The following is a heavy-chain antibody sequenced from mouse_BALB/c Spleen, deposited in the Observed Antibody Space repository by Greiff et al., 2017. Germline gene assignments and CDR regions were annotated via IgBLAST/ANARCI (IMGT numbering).Heavy chain of an antibody. CDR3: ARVRDYDAMDY. CDR1: GFSLTSYG. CDR2: IWAGGST. Sequence: VQLQESGPGLVAPSQSLSITCTVSGFSLTSYGVHWVRQPPGKGLEWLGVIWAGGSTNYNSALMSRLSISKDNSKSQVFLKMNSLQTDDTAMYYCARVRDYDAMDYWGQGTSVTVSS. V-gene: IGHV2-9*02. J-gene: IGHJ4*01.